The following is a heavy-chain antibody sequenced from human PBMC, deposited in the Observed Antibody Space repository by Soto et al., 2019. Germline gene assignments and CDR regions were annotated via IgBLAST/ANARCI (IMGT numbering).Heavy chain of an antibody. CDR1: GGSISSSSYS. V-gene: IGHV4-39*01. CDR3: ARHFGLGSGSYLDY. Sequence: SETLSLTCAVSGGSISSSSYSWGWIRQPPGKGLEWIGTIYYTGSTYYNPSLKSRLTISVDTSKNQFSLKLTSVTAADTAVYYCARHFGLGSGSYLDYWGQGALVTVSS. D-gene: IGHD3-10*01. J-gene: IGHJ4*02. CDR2: IYYTGST.